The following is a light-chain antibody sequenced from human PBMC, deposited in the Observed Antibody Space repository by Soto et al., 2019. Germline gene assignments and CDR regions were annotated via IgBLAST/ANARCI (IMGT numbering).Light chain of an antibody. CDR1: QSVSSN. CDR3: QQYNNWPPVT. V-gene: IGKV3-15*01. Sequence: EIVLTQSPATLSVSPGERATLSCRASQSVSSNLAWYQQKPGQAPRLLIYGASTRATGFPARFRGSGSGTEFTLTISSLQSEDFAVYYCQQYNNWPPVTFGGGTKVEIK. CDR2: GAS. J-gene: IGKJ4*01.